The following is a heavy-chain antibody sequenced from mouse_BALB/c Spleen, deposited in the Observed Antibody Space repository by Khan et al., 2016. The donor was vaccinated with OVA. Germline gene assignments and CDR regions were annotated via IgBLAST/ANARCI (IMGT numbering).Heavy chain of an antibody. CDR1: GYTFTSYV. V-gene: IGHV1S136*01. J-gene: IGHJ3*01. CDR3: APVGNYYVSFAY. D-gene: IGHD1-1*01. Sequence: IQLVQSGPELVKPGASVKMSCKASGYTFTSYVMDWVKQKPGLGLEWIGYIYPFNDDTKYNEKFKGKATLTSDKSSSTAYMELSSLTSEDSAVYYCAPVGNYYVSFAYWGQGTLVTVSA. CDR2: IYPFNDDT.